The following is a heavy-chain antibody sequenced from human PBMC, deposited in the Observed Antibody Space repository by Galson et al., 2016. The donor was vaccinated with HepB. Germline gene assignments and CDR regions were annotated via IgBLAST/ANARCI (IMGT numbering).Heavy chain of an antibody. CDR3: ARRGNYIPVDAFDL. V-gene: IGHV4-39*02. CDR1: GGSISSSGYY. Sequence: ETLSLTCTVSGGSISSSGYYWVWIRQSPGKGLEWIGSIYKNGDTYYNPSLESRVTISIDTSKSHFSLKLNSVTPTDTAVYYCARRGNYIPVDAFDLWGQGTMVTVS. J-gene: IGHJ3*01. D-gene: IGHD1-7*01. CDR2: IYKNGDT.